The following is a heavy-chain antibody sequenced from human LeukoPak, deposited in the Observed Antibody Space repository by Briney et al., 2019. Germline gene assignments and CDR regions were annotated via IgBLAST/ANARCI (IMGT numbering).Heavy chain of an antibody. V-gene: IGHV3-21*01. D-gene: IGHD3-10*01. CDR3: ARTRGGNWFGP. CDR2: IDTRSYI. Sequence: GGSLRLSCAASGFTFSTYSMNWVRQAPGKGLEWVSSIDTRSYINYADSVKGRFTVSRDNAENSLYLQMNSLRAEDTAVYYCARTRGGNWFGPWGQGTLVTVSS. J-gene: IGHJ5*02. CDR1: GFTFSTYS.